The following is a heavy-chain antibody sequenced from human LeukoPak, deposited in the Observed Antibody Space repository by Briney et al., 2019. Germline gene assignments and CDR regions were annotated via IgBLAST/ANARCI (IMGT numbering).Heavy chain of an antibody. CDR3: ARGLIVAVSYFDY. Sequence: PSETLSLTCAVYGGSFSGYYWSWIRQPPGKVLEWIGEINHSGSTNYNPSLKSRVTISVDTSKNQFSLKLSSVTAADTAVYYCARGLIVAVSYFDYWGQGTLVTVSS. CDR2: INHSGST. CDR1: GGSFSGYY. V-gene: IGHV4-34*01. D-gene: IGHD6-13*01. J-gene: IGHJ4*02.